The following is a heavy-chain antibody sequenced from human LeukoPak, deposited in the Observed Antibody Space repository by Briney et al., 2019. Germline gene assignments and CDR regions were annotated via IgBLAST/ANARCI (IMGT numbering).Heavy chain of an antibody. CDR2: ISSNGGST. D-gene: IGHD3-9*01. Sequence: GGSLRLSCAASGFTFNTYTMYWVRQAPGKGLEYVSAISSNGGSTYYANSVKGRFTISRDNSKNTLYLQMGSLRAEDMAVYYCARDLIGSVILTGYPTVPGDYWGQGTLVTVSS. CDR3: ARDLIGSVILTGYPTVPGDY. V-gene: IGHV3-64*01. CDR1: GFTFNTYT. J-gene: IGHJ4*02.